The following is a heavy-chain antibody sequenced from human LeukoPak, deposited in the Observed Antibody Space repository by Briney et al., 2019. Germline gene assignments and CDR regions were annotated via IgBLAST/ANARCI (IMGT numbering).Heavy chain of an antibody. J-gene: IGHJ6*03. V-gene: IGHV1-18*01. D-gene: IGHD3-10*01. CDR3: ARERITMVRGVLLNYYYYYMDV. CDR1: GYTFTSYI. Sequence: ASVKVSCKASGYTFTSYIISWVRQAPGQGLEWMGWINAYNGNTDYAQKLQGRVTMTTDTSTSTAYMELRSLRSDDTAVCYCARERITMVRGVLLNYYYYYMDVWGKGTTVTVSS. CDR2: INAYNGNT.